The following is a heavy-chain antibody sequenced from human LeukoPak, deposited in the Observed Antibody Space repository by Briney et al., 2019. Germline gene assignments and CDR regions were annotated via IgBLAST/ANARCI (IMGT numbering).Heavy chain of an antibody. Sequence: PGGSLRLSCAASGFTFSSYGMRWVRQAPGKGLEWVAVISYDGSNKYYADSVKGRFTISRDNSKNTLYLQMNSLRAEDTAVYYCAKGRGSYDYYYYMDVWGKGTTVTVSS. D-gene: IGHD1-26*01. CDR3: AKGRGSYDYYYYMDV. J-gene: IGHJ6*03. CDR2: ISYDGSNK. CDR1: GFTFSSYG. V-gene: IGHV3-30*18.